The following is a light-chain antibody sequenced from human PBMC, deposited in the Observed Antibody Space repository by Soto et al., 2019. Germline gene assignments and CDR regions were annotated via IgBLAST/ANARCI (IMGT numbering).Light chain of an antibody. V-gene: IGKV3-20*01. CDR1: QSVSSSY. CDR2: GAS. CDR3: QQYGSSPVT. J-gene: IGKJ3*01. Sequence: EIVLTQSPGTLSLSPGERATLSCRASQSVSSSYLAWYQQKPGQAPRLLIYGASSRATGIPDRFSGSGSGTDFTLNISRLEPEDFEVYYCQQYGSSPVTFGPGTKVDIK.